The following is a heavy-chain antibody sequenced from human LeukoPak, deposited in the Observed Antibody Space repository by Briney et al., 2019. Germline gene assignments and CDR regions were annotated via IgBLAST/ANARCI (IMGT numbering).Heavy chain of an antibody. D-gene: IGHD5-12*01. CDR1: GGSFSGYY. Sequence: PSETLSLTCAVYGGSFSGYYWSWIRQPPGKGLEWIGYIYYSGSTNYNPSLKSRVTMSVDTPKNQFSLNLRSVTAADTAVYYCARGTRWLFDLWGRGTLVTVSS. V-gene: IGHV4-59*01. CDR2: IYYSGST. J-gene: IGHJ2*01. CDR3: ARGTRWLFDL.